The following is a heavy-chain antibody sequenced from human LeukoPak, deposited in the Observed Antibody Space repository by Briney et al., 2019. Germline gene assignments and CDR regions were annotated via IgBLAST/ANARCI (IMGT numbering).Heavy chain of an antibody. V-gene: IGHV3-21*01. J-gene: IGHJ4*02. CDR2: INSSSSYI. CDR3: ARDRYGRPMGYYFDY. D-gene: IGHD3-9*01. CDR1: GFTFSSYS. Sequence: GGSLRLSCAASGFTFSSYSMNWVRQAPGKGLEWVSSINSSSSYIYYADSVKGRFTISRDNAKNSLYLQMNSLRAEDTAVYYCARDRYGRPMGYYFDYWGQGTLVTVSS.